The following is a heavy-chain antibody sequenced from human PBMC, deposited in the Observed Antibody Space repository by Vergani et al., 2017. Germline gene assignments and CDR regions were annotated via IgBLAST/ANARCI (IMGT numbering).Heavy chain of an antibody. CDR3: AREKYYYGSGSYPKSWGYYGMDV. D-gene: IGHD3-10*01. J-gene: IGHJ6*02. V-gene: IGHV1-69*08. CDR1: GGTFSSYT. CDR2: IIPILTIT. Sequence: QVQLVQSGAEVKKPGSSVKVSCKASGGTFSSYTISWVRQAPGQGLEWMGRIIPILTITNYAQKFQGRVTVTADKSTSTACMELSSLKSEDTAVYYCAREKYYYGSGSYPKSWGYYGMDVWGQGTTVTVSS.